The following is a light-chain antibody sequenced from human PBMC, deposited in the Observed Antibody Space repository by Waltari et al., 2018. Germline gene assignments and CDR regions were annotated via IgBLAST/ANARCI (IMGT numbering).Light chain of an antibody. CDR1: SSDVGGYNY. V-gene: IGLV2-11*01. CDR2: DFS. CDR3: CSYAGSYTFRVV. Sequence: QSALTQPRSVSGSPGQSVTISCTGTSSDVGGYNYVSWYQQHPGKAPKPMVYDFSKRPSGVPARCSGSNAGNTSSLTISGLQAEDEADYYCCSYAGSYTFRVVFGGGTKLTVL. J-gene: IGLJ2*01.